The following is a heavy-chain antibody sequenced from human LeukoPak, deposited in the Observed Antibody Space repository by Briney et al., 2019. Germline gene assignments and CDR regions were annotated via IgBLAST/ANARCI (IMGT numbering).Heavy chain of an antibody. V-gene: IGHV3-23*01. CDR2: ITGSGEST. CDR1: GFTFSNYA. CDR3: AKDAGYSRYYNWFDP. J-gene: IGHJ5*02. Sequence: GGSLRLSCAASGFTFSNYAMAWVRQAPGKGLEWVSGITGSGESTYYTDSVKGRFTISRDNSKNTLFLQLNSLRAEDTAVYYCAKDAGYSRYYNWFDPWGQGTLVTVSS. D-gene: IGHD6-13*01.